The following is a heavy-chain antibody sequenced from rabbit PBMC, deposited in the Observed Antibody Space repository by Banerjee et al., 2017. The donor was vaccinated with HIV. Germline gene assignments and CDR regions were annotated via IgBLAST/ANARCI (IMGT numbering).Heavy chain of an antibody. CDR2: IYTGSGVV. J-gene: IGHJ3*01. V-gene: IGHV1S40*01. Sequence: QQLVESGGGLVKPGASLTLTCKASGFTISSMHYMCWVRQAPGKGLEWIGCIYTGSGVVYYASWAKGRITISKTSSTTVTLQMTSLTAADTATYFCARHETGTSGWNLALWGQGTLVTVS. CDR3: ARHETGTSGWNLAL. D-gene: IGHD1-1*01. CDR1: GFTISSMHY.